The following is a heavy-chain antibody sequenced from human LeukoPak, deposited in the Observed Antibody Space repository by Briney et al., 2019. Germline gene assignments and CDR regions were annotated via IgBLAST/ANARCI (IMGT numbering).Heavy chain of an antibody. CDR3: TTRYCSGGRCDY. Sequence: PGGSLRLPCAASGFTFTNAWMNWVRQAPGKGLEWVGRIKSKTDGGTTDYAAPVKGRFTISRDDSKTTLYLQMNSLKTEDTAVYYCTTRYCSGGRCDYWGQGDLVTVSS. J-gene: IGHJ4*02. V-gene: IGHV3-15*01. CDR2: IKSKTDGGTT. CDR1: GFTFTNAW. D-gene: IGHD2-15*01.